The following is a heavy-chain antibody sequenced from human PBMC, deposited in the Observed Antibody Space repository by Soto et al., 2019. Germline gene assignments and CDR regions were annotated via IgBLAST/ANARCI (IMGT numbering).Heavy chain of an antibody. CDR2: IGDSSDNT. Sequence: PXVSLQLSCAASGFTFSTYDMSWVRQAPGKGLEWVSTIGDSSDNTFYADSVRGRFTISRDNSKNTLYLQMNSLRAEDTAMYYCAKDLTGDSGQGHLCDYWGQGVLVTVSS. CDR3: AKDLTGDSGQGHLCDY. CDR1: GFTFSTYD. V-gene: IGHV3-23*01. D-gene: IGHD7-27*01. J-gene: IGHJ4*02.